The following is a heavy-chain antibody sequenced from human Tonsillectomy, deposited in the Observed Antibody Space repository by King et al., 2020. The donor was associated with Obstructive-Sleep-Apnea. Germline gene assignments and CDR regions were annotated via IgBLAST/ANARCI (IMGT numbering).Heavy chain of an antibody. V-gene: IGHV3-23*03. J-gene: IGHJ4*02. CDR3: VKCKGGKWVGAFEY. Sequence: VQLVESGGGLVQPGGSLRLSCVASGFSFRSYAMTWVRQSPGKGPEWVSFINDDSTDIHYADSVRGRFIISRDNMRNTVYLQMHSLRAEDTAKYYCVKCKGGKWVGAFEYGGPGTPVTVSS. CDR1: GFSFRSYA. D-gene: IGHD1-26*01. CDR2: INDDSTDI.